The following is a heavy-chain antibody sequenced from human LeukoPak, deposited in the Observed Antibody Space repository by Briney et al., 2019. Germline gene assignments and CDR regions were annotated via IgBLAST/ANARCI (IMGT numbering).Heavy chain of an antibody. D-gene: IGHD1-14*01. Sequence: GGSLRLSCAASGFTFSIYAMSWVRQAPGKGLEWVSAISGSGGTAYYADSVKGRFTISRDNSKNTLYLQMNSLRAEDTAVYYCARDPNGNYYYYMDVWGKGTTVTVSS. J-gene: IGHJ6*03. CDR2: ISGSGGTA. V-gene: IGHV3-23*01. CDR1: GFTFSIYA. CDR3: ARDPNGNYYYYMDV.